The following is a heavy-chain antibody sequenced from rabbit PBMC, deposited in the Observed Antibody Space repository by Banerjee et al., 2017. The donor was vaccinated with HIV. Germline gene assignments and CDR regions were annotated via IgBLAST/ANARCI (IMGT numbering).Heavy chain of an antibody. CDR2: IGAGSGST. CDR3: TRGYGFSL. CDR1: GFSFSSSYW. V-gene: IGHV1S40*01. Sequence: QSLEESGGDLVKPGASLTLTCTASGFSFSSSYWICWVRQAPGKGLEWIACIGAGSGSTYYANWAKGRFTISKTSSTTVTLQMTSLTAADTATYFCTRGYGFSLWGPGTLVTVS. D-gene: IGHD7-1*01. J-gene: IGHJ4*01.